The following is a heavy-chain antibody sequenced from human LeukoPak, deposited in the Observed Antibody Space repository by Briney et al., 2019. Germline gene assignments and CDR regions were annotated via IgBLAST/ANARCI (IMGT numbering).Heavy chain of an antibody. CDR1: GFTFSSYE. V-gene: IGHV3-48*03. J-gene: IGHJ4*02. D-gene: IGHD3-3*01. Sequence: GGSLRLSCAASGFTFSSYEMNWVRQAPGKGLEWVSYISSSGSTIYYADSVKGRFTISRDNAKNSLYLQMNSLRAEDTAGYYCARVRDDFWSGGNKDYWGQGTLVTVSS. CDR3: ARVRDDFWSGGNKDY. CDR2: ISSSGSTI.